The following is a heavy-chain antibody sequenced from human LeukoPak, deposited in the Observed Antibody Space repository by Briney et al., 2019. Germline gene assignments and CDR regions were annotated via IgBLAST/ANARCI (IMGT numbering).Heavy chain of an antibody. J-gene: IGHJ4*02. Sequence: GGSLRLSCAASGFTFNSYAMRWVRQAPGEGLEWVSTISGSGGSTHYADSVKGRLTISRDNSKNTLYMQMNRLRAEDTAVYYCAKSPPSALYFDYWGQGTLVTVSS. CDR3: AKSPPSALYFDY. CDR2: ISGSGGST. V-gene: IGHV3-23*01. CDR1: GFTFNSYA.